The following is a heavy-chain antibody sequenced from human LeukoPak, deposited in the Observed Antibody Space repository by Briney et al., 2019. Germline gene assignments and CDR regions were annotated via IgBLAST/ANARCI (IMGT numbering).Heavy chain of an antibody. CDR1: GFTFSSYG. CDR3: ARDWVIPAAHTLFDFGMDV. D-gene: IGHD2-2*01. CDR2: IWYDGTNK. J-gene: IGHJ6*04. V-gene: IGHV3-33*01. Sequence: GGSLRLSCAASGFTFSSYGMHWVRQAPGKGLEWVAVIWYDGTNKYYADSVKGRFTISRDNSKNTLYLQMNSLRAEDTAVYYWARDWVIPAAHTLFDFGMDVWGKGTTVTVSS.